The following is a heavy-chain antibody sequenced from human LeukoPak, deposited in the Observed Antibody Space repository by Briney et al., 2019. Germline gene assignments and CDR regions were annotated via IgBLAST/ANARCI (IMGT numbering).Heavy chain of an antibody. CDR1: GGTFSSYA. D-gene: IGHD5-18*01. J-gene: IGHJ4*02. CDR2: IIAILGIA. CDR3: ARGKNSYGQY. Sequence: SVKVSCKASGGTFSSYAISWVRQAPGQGLEWMGRIIAILGIANYAQKFQGRVTITADKSTSTAYMELSSLRSEDTAVYYCARGKNSYGQYWGQGTLVTVSS. V-gene: IGHV1-69*04.